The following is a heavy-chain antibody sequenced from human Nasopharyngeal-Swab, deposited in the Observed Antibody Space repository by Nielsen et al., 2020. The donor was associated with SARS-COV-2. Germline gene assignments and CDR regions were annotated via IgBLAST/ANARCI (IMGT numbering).Heavy chain of an antibody. CDR1: GYTLTNYA. CDR2: INTNTGNP. D-gene: IGHD2-2*01. J-gene: IGHJ4*02. Sequence: ASVEVSCKTSGYTLTNYAMNWVRQAPGQGLEWMGWINTNTGNPMYAQGFTGRFVFSLDTSVSTAYLQISSLKAEDTAVYYCARDLVGLGYYWGQGTLVTVSS. V-gene: IGHV7-4-1*02. CDR3: ARDLVGLGYY.